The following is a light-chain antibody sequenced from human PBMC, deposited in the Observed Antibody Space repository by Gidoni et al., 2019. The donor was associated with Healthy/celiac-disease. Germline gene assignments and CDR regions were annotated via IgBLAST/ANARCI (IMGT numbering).Light chain of an antibody. CDR2: KVS. V-gene: IGKV2-30*02. CDR3: MQGTHWP. CDR1: QSLVHSDGTTY. Sequence: DVVMTQSPLSLPVTLGQPASISCRSSQSLVHSDGTTYLNWFQQRPGQSPRRLIYKVSNRDSGVPDRVSGSGSGTDFTLKISRVEAEDVGVYYCMQGTHWPLXPXTKVDIK. J-gene: IGKJ3*01.